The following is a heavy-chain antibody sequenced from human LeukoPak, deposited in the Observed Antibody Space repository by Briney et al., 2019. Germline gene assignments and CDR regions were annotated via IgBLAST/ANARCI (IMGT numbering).Heavy chain of an antibody. CDR2: TSGSGVNS. V-gene: IGHV3-23*01. CDR1: GFTLRSYD. Sequence: GGSLRLSCAASGFTLRSYDRSWVRQAPGKVLEWVAATSGSGVNSYYADSVRGRFTISRDNSQNTLYLQMDSLRAEDTALYYCAKEYSGYDFDYWGQGTLVTVSS. J-gene: IGHJ4*02. D-gene: IGHD5-12*01. CDR3: AKEYSGYDFDY.